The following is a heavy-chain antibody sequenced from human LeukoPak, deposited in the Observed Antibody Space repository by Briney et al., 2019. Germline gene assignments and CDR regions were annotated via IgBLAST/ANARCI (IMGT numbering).Heavy chain of an antibody. Sequence: PSETLSLTCTVSGGSISSYYWSWIRQPPGKGLEWIGYIYYSGSTNYNPSLKSRVTISVDTSKNQFSLKLSSVTAADTAVYYCARDVAEEMGEFDYWGQGTLVTVSS. CDR2: IYYSGST. V-gene: IGHV4-59*01. D-gene: IGHD3-16*01. CDR1: GGSISSYY. J-gene: IGHJ4*02. CDR3: ARDVAEEMGEFDY.